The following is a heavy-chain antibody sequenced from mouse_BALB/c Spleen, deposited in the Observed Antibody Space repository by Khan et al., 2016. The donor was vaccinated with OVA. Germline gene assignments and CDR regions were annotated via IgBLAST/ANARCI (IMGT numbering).Heavy chain of an antibody. CDR1: GFSITSDYA. Sequence: VQLKQSGPGLVKPSQSLSLTCTVTGFSITSDYAWNWIRQFPGNKLEWLGYISYSGNTKYNPYLKSRISLTRDTSKNQFFLQLNSVTTEDTATYYCARVYWGDFDYWGQGTTLTVSS. V-gene: IGHV3-2*02. CDR3: ARVYWGDFDY. J-gene: IGHJ2*01. CDR2: ISYSGNT.